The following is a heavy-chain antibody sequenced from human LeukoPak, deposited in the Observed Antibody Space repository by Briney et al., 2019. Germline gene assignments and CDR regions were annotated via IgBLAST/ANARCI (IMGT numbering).Heavy chain of an antibody. CDR1: GNYW. D-gene: IGHD2/OR15-2a*01. Sequence: GGSLRLSCAASGNYWMHWVRQAPGKGLVWVSHINSDGSWTSYADSVKGRFTISKDDAKNTVYLQMNSLRAEDTAVYYCVSFYETYWGRGTLVTVSS. V-gene: IGHV3-74*01. CDR3: VSFYETY. CDR2: INSDGSWT. J-gene: IGHJ4*02.